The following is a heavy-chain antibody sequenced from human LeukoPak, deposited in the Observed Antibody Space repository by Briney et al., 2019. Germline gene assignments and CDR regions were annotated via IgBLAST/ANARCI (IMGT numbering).Heavy chain of an antibody. CDR1: GFTVSSNY. CDR2: IYSGGST. V-gene: IGHV3-53*01. Sequence: GGSLRLSCAASGFTVSSNYMTWVRQAPGKGLEWVSVIYSGGSTYYADSVKGRFTISRDNSKNTLYLQMNSLRTEDTAVYYCARSKGSGSYYSYDYWGQGTLVTVSS. CDR3: ARSKGSGSYYSYDY. D-gene: IGHD3-10*01. J-gene: IGHJ4*02.